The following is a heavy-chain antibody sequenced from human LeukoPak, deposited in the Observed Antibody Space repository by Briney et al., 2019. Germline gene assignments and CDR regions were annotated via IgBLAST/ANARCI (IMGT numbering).Heavy chain of an antibody. D-gene: IGHD3-10*01. CDR3: ARQGSGSFDY. CDR2: IYYSGST. V-gene: IGHV4-39*01. CDR1: GGSISSSSYY. J-gene: IGHJ4*02. Sequence: SETLSLTCTVSGGSISSSSYYWGWIRQPPGKGLEWIGSIYYSGSTYYNPSLKSRVTISVDTSKNQFSLKLSPVTAADTAVYYCARQGSGSFDYWGQGTLVTVSS.